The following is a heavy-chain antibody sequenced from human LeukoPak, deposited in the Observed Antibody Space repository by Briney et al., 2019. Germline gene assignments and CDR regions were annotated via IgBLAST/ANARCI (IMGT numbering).Heavy chain of an antibody. CDR2: ISYDGSNK. Sequence: PGRSLRLSCAASGFTFSSYAMHWVRQAPGKGLEWVAVISYDGSNKYYADSVKGRFTISRDNSKNTLYLQTNSLRAEDTAVYYCARDLTYYDILTGLFYWGQGTLVTVSS. CDR1: GFTFSSYA. CDR3: ARDLTYYDILTGLFY. V-gene: IGHV3-30*04. J-gene: IGHJ4*02. D-gene: IGHD3-9*01.